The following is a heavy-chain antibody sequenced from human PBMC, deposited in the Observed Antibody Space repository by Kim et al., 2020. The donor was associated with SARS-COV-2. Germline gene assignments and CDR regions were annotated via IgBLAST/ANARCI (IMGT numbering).Heavy chain of an antibody. D-gene: IGHD5-12*01. Sequence: NPSLKSRVTISVDTSKNQFSRKLSYVTAADTAVYYCARVPVEGGYDCFDYWGQGTLVTVSS. V-gene: IGHV4-34*01. CDR3: ARVPVEGGYDCFDY. J-gene: IGHJ4*02.